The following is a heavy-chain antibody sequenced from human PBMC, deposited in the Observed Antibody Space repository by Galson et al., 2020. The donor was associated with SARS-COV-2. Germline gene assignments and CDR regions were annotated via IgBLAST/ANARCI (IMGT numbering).Heavy chain of an antibody. CDR3: ATPYGSGSYYHNYGMDV. Sequence: ASVKVSCKVSGYTLTELSMHWVRQAPGKGLEWMGGFDPEDGETIYAQKFQGRVTMTEDTSTDTAYMELSSLRSDDTAVYYCATPYGSGSYYHNYGMDVWGQGTTVTVSS. CDR2: FDPEDGET. CDR1: GYTLTELS. D-gene: IGHD3-10*01. J-gene: IGHJ6*02. V-gene: IGHV1-24*01.